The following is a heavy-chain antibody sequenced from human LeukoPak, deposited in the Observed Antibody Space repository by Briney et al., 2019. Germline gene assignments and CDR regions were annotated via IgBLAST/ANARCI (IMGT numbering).Heavy chain of an antibody. Sequence: SETLSLTCTVSGGSIRSYYWSWIRQAPGKGLEWIGFISYSGYTSYSPSLKSRVAISVDTSKSQFSLRVRSMTAADTAIYYCARGRNDNGGLFFDSWAQGTLVTVSS. V-gene: IGHV4-59*01. CDR1: GGSIRSYY. CDR2: ISYSGYT. D-gene: IGHD4-23*01. J-gene: IGHJ4*02. CDR3: ARGRNDNGGLFFDS.